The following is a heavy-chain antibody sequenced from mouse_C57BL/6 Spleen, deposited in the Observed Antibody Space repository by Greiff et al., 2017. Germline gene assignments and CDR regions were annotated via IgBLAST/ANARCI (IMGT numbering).Heavy chain of an antibody. CDR1: GFTFSDYG. CDR2: ISSGSSTI. CDR3: ARYGLLRRAMDY. Sequence: EVKVEESGGGLVKPGGSLKLSCAASGFTFSDYGMHWVRQAPEKGLEWVAYISSGSSTIYYADTVKGRFTISRDNAKNTLFLQMTSLRSEDTAMYYCARYGLLRRAMDYWGQGTSVTVSS. V-gene: IGHV5-17*01. D-gene: IGHD2-3*01. J-gene: IGHJ4*01.